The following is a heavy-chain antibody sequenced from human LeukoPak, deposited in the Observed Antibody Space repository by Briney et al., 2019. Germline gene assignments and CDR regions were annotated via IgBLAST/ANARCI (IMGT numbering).Heavy chain of an antibody. CDR2: INHSGST. D-gene: IGHD3-10*01. CDR1: GGSFSGYY. CDR3: ARGNGVLLSFGEWVDRSNWFDP. V-gene: IGHV4-34*01. J-gene: IGHJ5*02. Sequence: SETLSLTCAVYGGSFSGYYWSWIRQPPGKGLEWIGEINHSGSTNYNPSLKSRVTISVDTSKNQFSLKLSSVTAADTAVYYCARGNGVLLSFGEWVDRSNWFDPWGQGTLVTVSS.